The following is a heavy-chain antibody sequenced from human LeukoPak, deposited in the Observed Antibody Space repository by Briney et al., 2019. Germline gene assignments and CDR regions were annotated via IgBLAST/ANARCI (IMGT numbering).Heavy chain of an antibody. Sequence: ASVKVSCKASGYTFTSYGISWVRQAPGQGLEWMGWISAYNGNTNYAQKRQGRVTMTTDTSTSTAYMELRSLRSDDTAVYYCARARQWLDYYYYGMDVWGQGTTVTVSS. V-gene: IGHV1-18*01. CDR1: GYTFTSYG. CDR2: ISAYNGNT. D-gene: IGHD6-19*01. J-gene: IGHJ6*02. CDR3: ARARQWLDYYYYGMDV.